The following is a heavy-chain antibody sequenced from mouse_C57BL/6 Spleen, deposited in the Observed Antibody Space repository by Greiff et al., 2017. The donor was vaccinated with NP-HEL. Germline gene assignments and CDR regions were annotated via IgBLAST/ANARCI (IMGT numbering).Heavy chain of an antibody. J-gene: IGHJ1*03. CDR3: ARARDYDFYWYFDV. CDR2: IYPGDGDT. Sequence: QVQLQQSGPELVKPGASVKISCKASGYAFSSSWMNWVKQRPGKGLEWIGRIYPGDGDTNYNGKFKGKATLTADKSSSTAYMQLSSLTSEDSAVYFCARARDYDFYWYFDVWGTGTTVTVSS. D-gene: IGHD2-4*01. CDR1: GYAFSSSW. V-gene: IGHV1-82*01.